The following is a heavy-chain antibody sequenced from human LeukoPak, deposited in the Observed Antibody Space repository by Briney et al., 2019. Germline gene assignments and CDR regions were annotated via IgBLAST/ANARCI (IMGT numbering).Heavy chain of an antibody. CDR3: ARDGIAAAELYYYYGMDV. Sequence: GGSLRLSCAASGFTFSSYGMHWVRQAPGKGLEWVAVIWYDGSNKYYADSVKGRFTISRDNSKNTLYLRMNSLRAEDTAVYYCARDGIAAAELYYYYGMDVWGQGTTVTVSS. CDR2: IWYDGSNK. J-gene: IGHJ6*02. CDR1: GFTFSSYG. V-gene: IGHV3-33*01. D-gene: IGHD6-13*01.